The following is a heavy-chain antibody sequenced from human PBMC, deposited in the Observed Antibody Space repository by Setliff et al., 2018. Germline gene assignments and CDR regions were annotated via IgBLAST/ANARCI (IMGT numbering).Heavy chain of an antibody. CDR3: ASPRRDDLDSPFDAFDI. J-gene: IGHJ3*02. D-gene: IGHD3-3*01. CDR2: IYHRGRT. CDR1: GGSISSYY. Sequence: NPSETLSLTCTVSGGSISSYYWSWIRQPPGKGLEWIGTIYHRGRTYYNPSLRSRVTMSLDTSKNQFSLRLSSVTAADTAVYYCASPRRDDLDSPFDAFDIWGQGTMVTVS. V-gene: IGHV4-59*04.